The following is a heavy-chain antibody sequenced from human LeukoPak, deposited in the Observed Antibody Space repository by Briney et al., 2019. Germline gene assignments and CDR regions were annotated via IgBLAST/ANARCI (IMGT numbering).Heavy chain of an antibody. J-gene: IGHJ4*02. Sequence: PSETLSLTCTVSGGSISSSSYYWGWIRQPPGKGLEWIGYIYCSGSTNYNPSLKSRFTIPVDTSKNQFSLNLSSVTAADTAVYYCATAKQDSSSWARTTGYFDYWGQGTLVTVSS. CDR3: ATAKQDSSSWARTTGYFDY. V-gene: IGHV4-61*05. CDR1: GGSISSSSYY. D-gene: IGHD6-13*01. CDR2: IYCSGST.